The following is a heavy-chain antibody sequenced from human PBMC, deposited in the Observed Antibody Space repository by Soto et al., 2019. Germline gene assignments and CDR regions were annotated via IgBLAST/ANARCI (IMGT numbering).Heavy chain of an antibody. D-gene: IGHD1-7*01. Sequence: QVQLVQSGAEVKKPGSSVKVSCKASGGTFSSYAISWVRQAPGQGLEWMGGIIPIVGTANYAQKFQGRVTITADESTSTAYMELSSLRSEDTAVYYCARGSITGTRGQDNYYYGMDVWGQGTTVTVSS. J-gene: IGHJ6*02. CDR2: IIPIVGTA. V-gene: IGHV1-69*01. CDR3: ARGSITGTRGQDNYYYGMDV. CDR1: GGTFSSYA.